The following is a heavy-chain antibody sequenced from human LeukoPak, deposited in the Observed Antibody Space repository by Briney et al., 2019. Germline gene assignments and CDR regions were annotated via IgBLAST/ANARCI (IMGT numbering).Heavy chain of an antibody. CDR3: ARERVEITMVRGVINWFDP. J-gene: IGHJ5*02. D-gene: IGHD3-10*01. CDR1: GGSISSYY. V-gene: IGHV4-59*01. Sequence: SETLSLTCTVAGGSISSYYWSWIRKPPGKGLEWVGYIYYSGSTNYNPSLKSRVTISVDTSKNQSSLKLSSVTAADTAVYYCARERVEITMVRGVINWFDPWGQGTLVTVSS. CDR2: IYYSGST.